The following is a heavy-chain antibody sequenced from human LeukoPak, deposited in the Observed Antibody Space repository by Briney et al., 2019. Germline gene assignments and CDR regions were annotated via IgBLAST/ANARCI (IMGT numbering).Heavy chain of an antibody. CDR1: GFTFSSYG. D-gene: IGHD6-19*01. CDR3: ARDSIAVAGTNDY. V-gene: IGHV3-21*01. Sequence: PGGTLRLACAASGFTFSSYGMDWVRQAPGKGLEWVSSISSSSSYIYYADSVKGRFTISRDNAKNSLYLQMNSLRAEDTAVYYCARDSIAVAGTNDYWGQGTLVTVSS. CDR2: ISSSSSYI. J-gene: IGHJ4*02.